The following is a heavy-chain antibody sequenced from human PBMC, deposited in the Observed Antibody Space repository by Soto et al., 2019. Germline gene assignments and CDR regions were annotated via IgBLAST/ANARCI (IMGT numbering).Heavy chain of an antibody. Sequence: QVQLVQSGAEVKKPGASVKVSCKTSGYNFTTYGVSWVRQAPGQGLEWMGWISGHNGHTNYAQTFQGRVTRTTDTATTTGYMELRSLRSDDTAVYYCARYQPYSTGYYYFDHWGQGTLAIVTS. CDR1: GYNFTTYG. CDR2: ISGHNGHT. V-gene: IGHV1-18*01. J-gene: IGHJ4*02. D-gene: IGHD6-19*01. CDR3: ARYQPYSTGYYYFDH.